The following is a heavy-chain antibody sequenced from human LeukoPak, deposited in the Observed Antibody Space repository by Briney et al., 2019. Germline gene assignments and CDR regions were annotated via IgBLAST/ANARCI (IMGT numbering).Heavy chain of an antibody. J-gene: IGHJ4*02. Sequence: PGGSLRLSCAASGFTFNNYWMYWVRQAPGKGLEWVADIKEDGSEKYYVDSVKGRFTISRDNAKNSLYLQMNSLRAEDTAVYYCARSSYYCFDYWGQGTLVTVSS. V-gene: IGHV3-7*01. CDR3: ARSSYYCFDY. D-gene: IGHD2-21*01. CDR2: IKEDGSEK. CDR1: GFTFNNYW.